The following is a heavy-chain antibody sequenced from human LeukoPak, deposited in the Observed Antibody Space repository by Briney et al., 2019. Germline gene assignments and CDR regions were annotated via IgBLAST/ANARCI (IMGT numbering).Heavy chain of an antibody. CDR1: GGTFSSYA. CDR3: ARSRSYCSSTSCYYDY. D-gene: IGHD2-2*01. J-gene: IGHJ4*02. CDR2: IIPIFGTA. Sequence: SVKVSCKASGGTFSSYAISWVRQAPGQGLEWMGGIIPIFGTANYAQKFQGRVTITADESTSTAYMELSSLRSEDTAVYYCARSRSYCSSTSCYYDYWGQGTLVTVSS. V-gene: IGHV1-69*13.